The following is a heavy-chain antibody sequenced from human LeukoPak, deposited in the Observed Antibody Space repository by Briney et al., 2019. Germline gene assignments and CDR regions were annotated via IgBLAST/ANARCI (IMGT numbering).Heavy chain of an antibody. J-gene: IGHJ5*02. CDR3: ARDSLAGLGSLNP. D-gene: IGHD2-15*01. CDR1: GFTFSGYS. V-gene: IGHV3-21*01. CDR2: ISSSSSYI. Sequence: PGGSLRLSCAASGFTFSGYSMNWVRQAPGKGLEWVSSISSSSSYIYYADSVKGRFTISRDNAKNSLYLQMNSLRAEDTAVYYCARDSLAGLGSLNPWGQGTLVTVSS.